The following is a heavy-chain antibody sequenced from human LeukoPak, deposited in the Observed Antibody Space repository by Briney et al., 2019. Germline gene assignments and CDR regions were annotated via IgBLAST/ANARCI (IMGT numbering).Heavy chain of an antibody. CDR3: ARDMGGDCGGDCYLGE. V-gene: IGHV4-61*02. CDR2: IYTSGST. Sequence: SQTLSLTCTVSGGSISSGSYYWSWIRQPAGKGLEWIGRIYTSGSTNYNPSLKSRVTISVDTSKNQFSLKLSSVTAADTAVYYCARDMGGDCGGDCYLGEWGQGTLVTVSS. D-gene: IGHD2-21*01. J-gene: IGHJ4*02. CDR1: GGSISSGSYY.